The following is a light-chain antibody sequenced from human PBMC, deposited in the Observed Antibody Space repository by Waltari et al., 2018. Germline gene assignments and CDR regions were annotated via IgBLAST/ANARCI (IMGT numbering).Light chain of an antibody. CDR2: GNS. CDR3: QSYDSSLTVVV. J-gene: IGLJ3*02. Sequence: QSVLTQSPSVSRAPGQGVTLSCPGSRSNIRTIYVTLYQQLPGAAPKLLIYGNSNRPSGVPDRFSGSKSGTSASLAITGLQAEDEADYFCQSYDSSLTVVVFGGRTKLTVL. CDR1: RSNIRTIY. V-gene: IGLV1-40*01.